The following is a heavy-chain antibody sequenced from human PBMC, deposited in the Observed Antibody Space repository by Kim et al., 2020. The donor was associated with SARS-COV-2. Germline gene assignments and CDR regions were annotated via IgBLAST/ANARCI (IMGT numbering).Heavy chain of an antibody. J-gene: IGHJ4*02. CDR3: TTEYSGSYLVYFDY. D-gene: IGHD1-26*01. CDR2: IKSKTDGGTT. V-gene: IGHV3-15*01. CDR1: GFTFSNAW. Sequence: GGSLRLSCAASGFTFSNAWMSWVRQAPGKGLEWVGRIKSKTDGGTTDYAAPVKGRFTISRDDSKNTLYLQMNSLKTEDTAVYYCTTEYSGSYLVYFDYWGQGTLVTVSS.